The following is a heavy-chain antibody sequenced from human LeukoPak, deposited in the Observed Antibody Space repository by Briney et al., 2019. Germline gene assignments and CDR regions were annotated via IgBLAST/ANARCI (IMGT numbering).Heavy chain of an antibody. CDR3: ARGRGFWPNDY. J-gene: IGHJ4*02. CDR1: GGSISSGGYS. CDR2: IYHSGST. Sequence: SETLSLTCAVSGGSISSGGYSWSWIRQPPGKGLEWIGYIYHSGSTYYNPSLKSRVTISVDRSKNQFSLKLSSVTAADTAVYYCARGRGFWPNDYCGQGTLVTVSS. D-gene: IGHD2-15*01. V-gene: IGHV4-30-2*01.